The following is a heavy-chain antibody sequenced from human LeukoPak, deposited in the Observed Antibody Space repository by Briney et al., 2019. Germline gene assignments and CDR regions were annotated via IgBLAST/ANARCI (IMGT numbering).Heavy chain of an antibody. CDR1: GGSISSGGYY. CDR3: ARDHRGVVVAAT. Sequence: SQTLSLTCTVSGGSISSGGYYWSWIRQHPGKGLEWIGYIYYSGSTYYNPSLKSRVTISVDTSKNQFSLKLSSVTAADTAVYYCARDHRGVVVAATWGQGTLVTVSS. CDR2: IYYSGST. J-gene: IGHJ5*02. D-gene: IGHD2-15*01. V-gene: IGHV4-30-4*08.